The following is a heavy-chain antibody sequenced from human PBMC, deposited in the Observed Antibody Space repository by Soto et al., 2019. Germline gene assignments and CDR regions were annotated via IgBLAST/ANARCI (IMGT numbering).Heavy chain of an antibody. Sequence: SETLSLTCTVSGGSVSRGSYYWRWIRQPPGKGLEWIGYIYYSGSTNYNPSLKSRVTISVDTSKNQFSLKLSSVTAADTAVYYCARGPSITMIVVAPSFDYWGQGTLVTVSS. V-gene: IGHV4-61*01. J-gene: IGHJ4*02. CDR1: GGSVSRGSYY. CDR3: ARGPSITMIVVAPSFDY. D-gene: IGHD3-22*01. CDR2: IYYSGST.